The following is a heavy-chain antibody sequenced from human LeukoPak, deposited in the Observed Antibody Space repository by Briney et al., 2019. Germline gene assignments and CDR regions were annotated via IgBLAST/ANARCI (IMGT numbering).Heavy chain of an antibody. J-gene: IGHJ4*02. D-gene: IGHD3-10*01. CDR2: IYYSGSS. CDR3: ARERYYYGSGSYHDF. Sequence: PSETLPLTRTVSGGSIGSYYWSWIRQAPGKGLEWIGYIYYSGSSNYNPSLNGRVTISVDTSKNQFSLKLNSVTPADTAVYYCARERYYYGSGSYHDFWGQGTLVTVSS. CDR1: GGSIGSYY. V-gene: IGHV4-59*01.